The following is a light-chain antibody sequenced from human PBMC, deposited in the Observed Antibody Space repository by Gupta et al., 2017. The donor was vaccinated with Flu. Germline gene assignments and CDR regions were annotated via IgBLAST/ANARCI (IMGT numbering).Light chain of an antibody. J-gene: IGLJ3*02. CDR2: NDN. Sequence: RGTISCSGSSSNIGSNNVNWYQQLAGTAPKVLIYNDNQRPSGVPDRFSASKSGTSASLAVSGLQAEDEADYYCAAWDDSMSGGLFGGGTKLTVL. V-gene: IGLV1-44*01. CDR1: SSNIGSNN. CDR3: AAWDDSMSGGL.